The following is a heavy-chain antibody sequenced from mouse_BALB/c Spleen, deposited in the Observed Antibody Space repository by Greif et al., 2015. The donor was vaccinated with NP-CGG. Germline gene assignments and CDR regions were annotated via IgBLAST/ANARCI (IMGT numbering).Heavy chain of an antibody. J-gene: IGHJ3*01. V-gene: IGHV14-3*02. CDR2: IDPANGNT. D-gene: IGHD1-1*01. CDR3: ARVYYYGSSLAY. CDR1: GFNIKDTY. Sequence: EVQLQQSGAELVKPGASVKLSCTASGFNIKDTYMHWVKQRPEQGLEWIGRIDPANGNTKYDPKFQGKATITADTSSNTAYLQLSSLTSEDTAVYYCARVYYYGSSLAYWGQGTLVTVSA.